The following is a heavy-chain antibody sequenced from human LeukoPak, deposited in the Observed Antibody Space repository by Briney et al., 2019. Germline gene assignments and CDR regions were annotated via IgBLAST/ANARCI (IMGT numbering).Heavy chain of an antibody. CDR3: ARDFGPYGMDV. CDR2: IWYDGGNK. V-gene: IGHV3-33*01. D-gene: IGHD3-16*01. CDR1: GFTFTSYG. J-gene: IGHJ6*02. Sequence: QPGRSLKLSCAASGFTFTSYGMHWVRQAPGKGLEWVAVIWYDGGNKFYADSVKGRFTISRDNSKDTLYLQMNSLRAEDTAVYYCARDFGPYGMDVWGQGTTVTVSS.